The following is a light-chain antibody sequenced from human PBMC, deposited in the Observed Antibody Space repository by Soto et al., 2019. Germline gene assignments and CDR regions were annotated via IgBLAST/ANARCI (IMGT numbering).Light chain of an antibody. J-gene: IGKJ1*01. V-gene: IGKV1-27*01. CDR1: QGISNY. CDR3: QKYNSAPWT. CDR2: AAS. Sequence: DIQMTQSPSSLSASVGDRVTITCRASQGISNYLAWYQQKPGKVPKLLLYAASTLQSGVPSRFSGSGSRTYFTLTISILQPDDVANYYWQKYNSAPWTFGQGTKVEIK.